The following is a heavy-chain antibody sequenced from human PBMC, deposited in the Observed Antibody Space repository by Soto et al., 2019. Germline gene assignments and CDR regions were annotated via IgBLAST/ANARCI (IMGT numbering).Heavy chain of an antibody. J-gene: IGHJ6*03. CDR3: ARAGRLVVPAAIRYYYYYYMDV. CDR1: GGSFSGYY. Sequence: SETLSLTCAVYGGSFSGYYWSWIRQPPGKGLEWIGEINHSGSTNYNPSLKSRVTISVDTSKNQFSLKLSSVTAADTAVYYCARAGRLVVPAAIRYYYYYYMDVWGKGTTVTGS. V-gene: IGHV4-34*01. D-gene: IGHD2-2*01. CDR2: INHSGST.